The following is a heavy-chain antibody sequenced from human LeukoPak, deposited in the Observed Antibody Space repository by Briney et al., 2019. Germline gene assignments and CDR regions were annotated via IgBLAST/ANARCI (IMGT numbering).Heavy chain of an antibody. Sequence: GGSLRLSCAASGFTFSSYAMHWVRQAPGKGLEYVSAISSNGGSTYYANSVKGRFTISRDNSKNTLYLQMGSLRAEDMAVYYCARGPNQLLRGGFDYWGQGTLVTVSS. CDR2: ISSNGGST. CDR1: GFTFSSYA. CDR3: ARGPNQLLRGGFDY. D-gene: IGHD2-2*01. J-gene: IGHJ4*02. V-gene: IGHV3-64*01.